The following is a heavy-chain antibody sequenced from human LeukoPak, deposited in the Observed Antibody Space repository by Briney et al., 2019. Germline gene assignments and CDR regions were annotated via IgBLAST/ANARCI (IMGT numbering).Heavy chain of an antibody. J-gene: IGHJ6*03. CDR1: GGSISTSNYY. D-gene: IGHD6-19*01. V-gene: IGHV4-39*07. CDR2: IYHSGST. Sequence: PSETLSLTCTVSGGSISTSNYYWGWIRQPPGTGLEWIGSIYHSGSTYYNPSLKSRVTISVDTSKNQFSLKLSSVTAADTAVYYCARAEGNHGYSSGWFNYYYYMDVWGKGTTVTVSS. CDR3: ARAEGNHGYSSGWFNYYYYMDV.